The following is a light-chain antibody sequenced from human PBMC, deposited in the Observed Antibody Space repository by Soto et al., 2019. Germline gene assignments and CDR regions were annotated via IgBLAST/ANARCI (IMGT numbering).Light chain of an antibody. Sequence: QSVLTQPPSASGSPGQSVTISCTGTSSDVGGYNYVSWYQQHPGKAPKLIIYEVYKRPSGVPGRFSGSKSGNTASLTVSGLQLEDEADYYYNSYAGSDKYVIFGGGTKLTVL. V-gene: IGLV2-8*01. CDR3: NSYAGSDKYVI. J-gene: IGLJ2*01. CDR2: EVY. CDR1: SSDVGGYNY.